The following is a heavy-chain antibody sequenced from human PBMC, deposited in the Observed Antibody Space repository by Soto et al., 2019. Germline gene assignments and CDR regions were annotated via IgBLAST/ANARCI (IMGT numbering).Heavy chain of an antibody. V-gene: IGHV3-21*01. J-gene: IGHJ6*02. D-gene: IGHD2-15*01. CDR2: ISPSTSHI. CDR1: GFTFSSCT. CDR3: SGCSGGACHQTYGMDV. Sequence: EVHLVESGGGLVQPGGSLRLSCAVSGFTFSSCTMNWVRQAPGKGLEWVSSISPSTSHIYYADSVKGRFTISRDNAKNSLFLQMNSLRAEDTAVYYCSGCSGGACHQTYGMDVWGQGTTVTVSS.